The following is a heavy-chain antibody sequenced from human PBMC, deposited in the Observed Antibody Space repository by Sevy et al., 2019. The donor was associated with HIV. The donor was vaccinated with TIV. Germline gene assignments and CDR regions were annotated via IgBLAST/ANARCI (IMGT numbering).Heavy chain of an antibody. V-gene: IGHV3-30*04. CDR2: ISYDGSNK. CDR3: ARSGVSSIVVVVAAFYGYNWFDP. Sequence: GGSLRLSCAASGFTFSSYAMHWVRQAPGKGLEWVAVISYDGSNKYYADSVKGRFTISRDNSKNTLYLKMNSLRAEDMAAYYCARSGVSSIVVVVAAFYGYNWFDPWGQGTLVTVSS. J-gene: IGHJ5*02. CDR1: GFTFSSYA. D-gene: IGHD2-15*01.